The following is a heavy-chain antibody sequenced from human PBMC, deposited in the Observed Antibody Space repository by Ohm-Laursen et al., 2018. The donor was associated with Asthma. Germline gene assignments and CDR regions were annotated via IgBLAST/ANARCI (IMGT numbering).Heavy chain of an antibody. V-gene: IGHV3-30*04. J-gene: IGHJ4*02. CDR1: GFTFRSYA. Sequence: SLRLSCAASGFTFRSYAMHWVRQAPGKGLEWVAVISYDGSNKYYADSVKGRFTISRDNFNNTLYLQMNSLRPEDTAVYYCAKDGNSGVGAMIDYWGQGTLVTVSS. CDR2: ISYDGSNK. D-gene: IGHD1-26*01. CDR3: AKDGNSGVGAMIDY.